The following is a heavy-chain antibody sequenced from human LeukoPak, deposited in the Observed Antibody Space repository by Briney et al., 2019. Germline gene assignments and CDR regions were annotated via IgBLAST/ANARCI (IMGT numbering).Heavy chain of an antibody. CDR2: MNPNSGNT. Sequence: ASVKVSCKASGYTFTSYDINWVRQATGQGLEWMGWMNPNSGNTGYAQKFQGRVTITRNTSISTAYMELSSLRSVDTAVYYCARGGGGGYCSSTSCYRTYNWFDPWGQGTLVTVSS. V-gene: IGHV1-8*03. CDR1: GYTFTSYD. J-gene: IGHJ5*02. CDR3: ARGGGGGYCSSTSCYRTYNWFDP. D-gene: IGHD2-2*01.